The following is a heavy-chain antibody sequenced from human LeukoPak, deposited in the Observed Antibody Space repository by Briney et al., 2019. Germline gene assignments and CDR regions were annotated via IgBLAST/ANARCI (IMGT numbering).Heavy chain of an antibody. CDR1: GYTFTSYG. J-gene: IGHJ4*02. CDR3: ARAVELYYGSGGKPLSHLIDY. CDR2: ISAYNGNT. D-gene: IGHD3-10*01. Sequence: ASVKVSCKASGYTFTSYGISWVRQAPGQGLEWMGWISAYNGNTNYAQKLQGRVTMTTDTSTGTAYMELRSLRSDDTAVYYCARAVELYYGSGGKPLSHLIDYWGQGTLVTVSS. V-gene: IGHV1-18*01.